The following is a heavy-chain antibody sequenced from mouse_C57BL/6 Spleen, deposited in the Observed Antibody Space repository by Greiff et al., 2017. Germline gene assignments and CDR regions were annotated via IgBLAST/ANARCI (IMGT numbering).Heavy chain of an antibody. D-gene: IGHD2-3*01. CDR1: GYTFTSYW. CDR2: INPCNGGT. Sequence: FQLQQPGTELVMPGASVKLSCKASGYTFTSYWMHWVKQRPGQGLEWIGNINPCNGGTNYNEKFKCKATLTVEKTSSTAYMQLSSLTSEDSAFYYGARYDGEFAYWGQGTLVTVSA. V-gene: IGHV1-53*01. CDR3: ARYDGEFAY. J-gene: IGHJ3*01.